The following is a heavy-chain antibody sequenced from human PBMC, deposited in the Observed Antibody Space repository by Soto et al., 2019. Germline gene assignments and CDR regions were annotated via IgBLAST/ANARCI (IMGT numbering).Heavy chain of an antibody. V-gene: IGHV4-39*01. CDR3: ARIVVTPDY. Sequence: QLQLQESGPGLVKPSETLSLTCTVSGGSISSSSYYWGWIRQPPGKGLEWIGSIYYSGSTYYNPSLXXRXTXXVDTSKNQFSLKLSSVTAADTAVYYCARIVVTPDYWGQGTLVTVSS. D-gene: IGHD3-22*01. J-gene: IGHJ4*02. CDR2: IYYSGST. CDR1: GGSISSSSYY.